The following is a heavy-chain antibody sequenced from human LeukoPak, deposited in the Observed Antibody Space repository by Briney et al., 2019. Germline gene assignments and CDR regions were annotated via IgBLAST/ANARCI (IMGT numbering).Heavy chain of an antibody. Sequence: GGSLRLSCAASGFTFSSYGMHWFRQAPGKGLEWVAFIRYDGSNKYYADSVKGRFTISRDNSKNTLYLQMNSLRAEDTAVYYCASDCGGDCYLDYWGQGTLVTVSS. CDR1: GFTFSSYG. CDR2: IRYDGSNK. D-gene: IGHD2-21*01. V-gene: IGHV3-30*02. CDR3: ASDCGGDCYLDY. J-gene: IGHJ4*02.